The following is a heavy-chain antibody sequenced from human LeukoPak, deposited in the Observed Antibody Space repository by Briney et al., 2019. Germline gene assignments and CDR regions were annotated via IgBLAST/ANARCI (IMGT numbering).Heavy chain of an antibody. D-gene: IGHD3-10*01. CDR2: ISSSSSYL. V-gene: IGHV3-21*01. J-gene: IGHJ4*02. CDR1: GFTFSSYS. Sequence: PGGSLRLSCAASGFTFSSYSMNWVRQAPGKGLEWVASISSSSSYLYYADSVKGRFTISRYNSKNTLYLQMNSLRAEDTAVYYCAREPPDAYGLDYWGQGTLVTVSS. CDR3: AREPPDAYGLDY.